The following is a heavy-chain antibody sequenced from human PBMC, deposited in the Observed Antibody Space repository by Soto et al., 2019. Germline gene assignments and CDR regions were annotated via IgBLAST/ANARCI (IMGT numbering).Heavy chain of an antibody. D-gene: IGHD6-13*01. Sequence: QVQLVQSGAEVKKPGASVKVSCKASGYTFSSYGISWVQQAPGQGLEWMGWISAYSGNTNYAQKFQGRVTMTTDTSTSTAYMEVRSLRSDDTAVYYCARDLRWSSSSLSYYYYGMDVWGQGTTVTVSS. CDR2: ISAYSGNT. V-gene: IGHV1-18*01. CDR3: ARDLRWSSSSLSYYYYGMDV. CDR1: GYTFSSYG. J-gene: IGHJ6*02.